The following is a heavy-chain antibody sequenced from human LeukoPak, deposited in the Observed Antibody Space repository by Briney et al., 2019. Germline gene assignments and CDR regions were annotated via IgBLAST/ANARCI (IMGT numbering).Heavy chain of an antibody. CDR2: IYHSGST. CDR1: GGSISSSSYY. CDR3: ASRPRGYCSGGSCPDY. J-gene: IGHJ4*02. V-gene: IGHV4-39*07. D-gene: IGHD2-15*01. Sequence: SETLSLTCTVSGGSISSSSYYWGWIRQPPGKGLEWIGSIYHSGSTYYNPSLKSRVTISVDTSKNQFSLKLSSVTAADTAVYYCASRPRGYCSGGSCPDYWGQGTLVTVSS.